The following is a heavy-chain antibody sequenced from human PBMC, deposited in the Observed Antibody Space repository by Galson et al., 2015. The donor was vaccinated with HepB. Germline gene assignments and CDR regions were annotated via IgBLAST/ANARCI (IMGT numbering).Heavy chain of an antibody. CDR1: GFTFSSYA. D-gene: IGHD1-26*01. CDR3: ARGGIVGAYYFDY. V-gene: IGHV3-30*04. Sequence: SLRLSCAASGFTFSSYAMHWVRQAPGKGLEWVAVISYDGSNKYYADSVKGRFTISRDNSKNTLYLQMNSLRAEDTAVYYCARGGIVGAYYFDYWGQGTLVTVSS. J-gene: IGHJ4*02. CDR2: ISYDGSNK.